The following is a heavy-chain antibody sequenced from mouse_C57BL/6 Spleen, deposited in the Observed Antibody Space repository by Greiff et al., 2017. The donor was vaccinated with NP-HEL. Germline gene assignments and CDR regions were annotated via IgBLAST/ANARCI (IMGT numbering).Heavy chain of an antibody. J-gene: IGHJ2*01. CDR3: ARRGSSLLYFDY. CDR1: GYTFTDYN. D-gene: IGHD1-1*01. V-gene: IGHV1-18*01. CDR2: INPNNGGT. Sequence: EVQLQQSGPELVKPGASVKIPCKASGYTFTDYNMDWVKQSHGKSLEWIGDINPNNGGTIYNQKFKGKATLTVDKSSSTAYMELRSLTSEDTAVYYWARRGSSLLYFDYWGQGTTLTVSS.